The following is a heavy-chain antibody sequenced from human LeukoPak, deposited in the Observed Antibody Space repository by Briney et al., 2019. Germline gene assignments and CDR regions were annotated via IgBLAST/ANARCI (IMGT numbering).Heavy chain of an antibody. V-gene: IGHV4-31*03. Sequence: SETLSLTCTVSGGSISSGGYYWSWIRQHPGKGLEWIGYIYYSGSTYYNPSLKSRVTISVDTSKNQFSLKLSSVTAADTAVYYCARGYSYGNDAFDIWGQGTMVTVSS. J-gene: IGHJ3*02. D-gene: IGHD5-18*01. CDR3: ARGYSYGNDAFDI. CDR2: IYYSGST. CDR1: GGSISSGGYY.